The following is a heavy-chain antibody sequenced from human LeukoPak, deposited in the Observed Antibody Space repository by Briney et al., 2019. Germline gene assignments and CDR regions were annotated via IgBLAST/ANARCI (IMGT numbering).Heavy chain of an antibody. CDR3: ARDAIIGGILV. Sequence: GGSLRLSCAASGFTFSSYTMNWVRQAPGKGLEWVSSIISIGGYIYYADSVKGRFTISRDNAKNSLYLQMNSLRAEDTAVYYCARDAIIGGILVWGQGTLVTVSS. J-gene: IGHJ4*02. CDR1: GFTFSSYT. V-gene: IGHV3-21*01. CDR2: IISIGGYI. D-gene: IGHD3-16*02.